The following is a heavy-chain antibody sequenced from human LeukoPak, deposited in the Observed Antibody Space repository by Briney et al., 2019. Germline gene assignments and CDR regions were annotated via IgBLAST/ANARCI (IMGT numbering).Heavy chain of an antibody. CDR1: GYTLTELS. CDR2: FDPEDGET. Sequence: ASVKVSCKVSGYTLTELSMHWVRQAPGKGLEWMGGFDPEDGETIYAQKFQGRVTMTEDTSTDTAYMELSSLRAEDTAVYYCAKDTWVVGAALDYWGQGTLVTASS. J-gene: IGHJ4*02. V-gene: IGHV1-24*01. D-gene: IGHD1-26*01. CDR3: AKDTWVVGAALDY.